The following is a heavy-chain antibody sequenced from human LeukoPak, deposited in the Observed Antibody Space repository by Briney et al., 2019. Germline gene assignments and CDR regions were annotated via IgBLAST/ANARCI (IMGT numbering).Heavy chain of an antibody. CDR1: GGSFSGYY. Sequence: SETLSLTCAVYGGSFSGYYWSWIRQPPGKGLEWIGEINHSGSTNYNPSLKSRVTISVDTSKNQFSLKLSSVTAADTAVYYCARGQGPAAFDIWGQGTMVTVSS. CDR2: INHSGST. J-gene: IGHJ3*02. V-gene: IGHV4-34*01. CDR3: ARGQGPAAFDI.